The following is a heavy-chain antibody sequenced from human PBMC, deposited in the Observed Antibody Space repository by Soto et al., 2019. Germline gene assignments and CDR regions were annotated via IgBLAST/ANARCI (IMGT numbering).Heavy chain of an antibody. CDR1: GASVDSGSYY. CDR3: VSNPYDSSAYSY. Sequence: PSETLSLTCTVSGASVDSGSYYWSWIRQPPGKGLEWIGYIYYSGSTNYNPSVMSRVTISLDTSKNQFSLKLSSVTAADTAVYYCVSNPYDSSAYSYWGQGTQVTVSS. D-gene: IGHD3-22*01. CDR2: IYYSGST. J-gene: IGHJ4*02. V-gene: IGHV4-61*01.